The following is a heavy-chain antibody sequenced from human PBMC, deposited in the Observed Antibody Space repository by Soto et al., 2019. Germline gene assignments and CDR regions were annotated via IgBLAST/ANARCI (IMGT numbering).Heavy chain of an antibody. J-gene: IGHJ3*02. V-gene: IGHV4-61*01. D-gene: IGHD3-3*01. CDR3: ARDRYDFWSGWGAFDI. Sequence: PSETLSLPCTVSGGSVSSGSYYWSWIRQPPGKGLEWIGYIYYSGSTNYNPSLKSRVTISVDTSKNQFSLKLSSVTAADTAVYYCARDRYDFWSGWGAFDIWGQGTMVTVSS. CDR1: GGSVSSGSYY. CDR2: IYYSGST.